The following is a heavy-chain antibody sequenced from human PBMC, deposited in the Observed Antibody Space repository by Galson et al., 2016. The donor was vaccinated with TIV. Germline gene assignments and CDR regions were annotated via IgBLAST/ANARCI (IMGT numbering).Heavy chain of an antibody. D-gene: IGHD2-2*01. Sequence: SLRLSCAASGFTFSRFGMHWVRQAPGKGLEWVAVISYDGSNKYYADSVKGRLTISRDNSKNTLYLQMDSLRAEDTAVYYCARMLFDIVGAPAATPTGYFDPWGQGTLVTVSS. CDR1: GFTFSRFG. V-gene: IGHV3-30*03. J-gene: IGHJ5*02. CDR2: ISYDGSNK. CDR3: ARMLFDIVGAPAATPTGYFDP.